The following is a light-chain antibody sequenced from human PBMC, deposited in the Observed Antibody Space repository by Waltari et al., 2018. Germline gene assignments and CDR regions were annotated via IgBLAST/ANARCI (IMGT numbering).Light chain of an antibody. Sequence: QAVVTQEPSLTVSPGGTVTLTCGSSTGAVTSGHYPYWFQQKPGQAPTTLIYDTNNKHPWTPDRFSGSLLEGKAALTLSGAQPEDETEYYCLLSYSGARVFGGGAKLTVL. J-gene: IGLJ3*02. CDR3: LLSYSGARV. CDR2: DTN. V-gene: IGLV7-46*01. CDR1: TGAVTSGHY.